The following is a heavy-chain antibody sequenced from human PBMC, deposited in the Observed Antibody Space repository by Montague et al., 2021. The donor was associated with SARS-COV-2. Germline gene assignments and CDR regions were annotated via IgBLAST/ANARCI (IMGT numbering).Heavy chain of an antibody. CDR3: AVYTAVV. Sequence: FLSLSCSGTGFSFSTYNTNWVRQAPGKGLEWISHMSAGGNTRYYADSVKGRFTVPRDNAKNSLYLQMDSLRAEDTAVYYCAVYTAVVLGQGTMVTVSS. J-gene: IGHJ3*01. CDR1: GFSFSTYN. CDR2: MSAGGNTR. D-gene: IGHD5-18*01. V-gene: IGHV3-48*03.